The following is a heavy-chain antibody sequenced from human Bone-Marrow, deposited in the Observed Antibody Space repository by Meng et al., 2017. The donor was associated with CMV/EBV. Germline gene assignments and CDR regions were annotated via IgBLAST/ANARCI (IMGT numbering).Heavy chain of an antibody. CDR1: GASVSSNSAA. CDR3: ARDHGAPVVVVPEASNWIDP. V-gene: IGHV6-1*01. D-gene: IGHD2-2*01. Sequence: SETLSLTCAISGASVSSNSAAWNWIRQSPSRGLEWLGRTYYRSKWYNDYAVSVKSRITINPDTSKNQFSLQLNTVTAADTAVYYCARDHGAPVVVVPEASNWIDPWGQGTLVTVSS. CDR2: TYYRSKWYN. J-gene: IGHJ5*02.